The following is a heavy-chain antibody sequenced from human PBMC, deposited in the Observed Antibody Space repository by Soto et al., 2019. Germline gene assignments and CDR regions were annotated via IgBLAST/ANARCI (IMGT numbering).Heavy chain of an antibody. CDR3: ARDRGYSCFDY. CDR2: IKEDGSEK. V-gene: IGHV3-7*01. Sequence: LRLSCAASGFTFSSSWMNWVRQAPGKGLEWVAGIKEDGSEKYYVDFVKGRFTISRDNVENSLYLQMNSLRGEDTAVYFCARDRGYSCFDYWGLGTLVTVSS. J-gene: IGHJ4*02. CDR1: GFTFSSSW. D-gene: IGHD5-18*01.